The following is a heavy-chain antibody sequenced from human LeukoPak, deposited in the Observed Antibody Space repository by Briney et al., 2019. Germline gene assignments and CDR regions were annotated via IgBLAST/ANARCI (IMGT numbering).Heavy chain of an antibody. CDR2: INPNRGDT. J-gene: IGHJ3*02. V-gene: IGHV1-2*02. Sequence: ASVNVSCKASGYTFTGYYMHWVRQAPGQGLEWMGWINPNRGDTSYAQKFQGRVTITRDTSISTAFMELSRLTSDDTAVYYCASGYYDLGSYGGDAFNIWGQGTMVTVSS. D-gene: IGHD3-10*01. CDR1: GYTFTGYY. CDR3: ASGYYDLGSYGGDAFNI.